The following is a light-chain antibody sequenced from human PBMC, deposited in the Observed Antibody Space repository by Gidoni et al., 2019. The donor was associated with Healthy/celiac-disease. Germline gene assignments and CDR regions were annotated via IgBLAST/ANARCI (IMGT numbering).Light chain of an antibody. V-gene: IGLV2-14*01. J-gene: IGLJ1*01. Sequence: QSALTQPASVSGSPGQSITISCTGTSSDVGGYNYVSWYQQHPGKAPKLRSYDVSNRPSGVSNRFSGSKSGNTASLTISGLQAEDEADYYCSSYTSSSTLVVFGTGTKVTVL. CDR2: DVS. CDR1: SSDVGGYNY. CDR3: SSYTSSSTLVV.